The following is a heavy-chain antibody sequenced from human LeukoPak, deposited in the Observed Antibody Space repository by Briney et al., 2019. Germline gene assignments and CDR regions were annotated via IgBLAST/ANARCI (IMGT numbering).Heavy chain of an antibody. V-gene: IGHV1-18*01. CDR3: ARDKGRAYSYGYVDY. D-gene: IGHD5-18*01. Sequence: ASVKVSCKTSGYTFTTFGISWVRQAPGQGLEWMGWISPYNGNTNYAQKLQGRVTMTTDTSTNTAYMELRSLRSDDTAVYYCARDKGRAYSYGYVDYWGQRTLVTVS. J-gene: IGHJ4*02. CDR1: GYTFTTFG. CDR2: ISPYNGNT.